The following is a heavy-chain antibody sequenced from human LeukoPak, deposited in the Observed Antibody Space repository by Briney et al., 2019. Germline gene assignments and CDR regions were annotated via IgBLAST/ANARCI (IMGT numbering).Heavy chain of an antibody. CDR2: ISSSSSYI. CDR3: ARETQLGEVDV. V-gene: IGHV3-21*01. J-gene: IGHJ6*02. Sequence: GGSLRLSCAASGITFSSYSMNWVSQAPGKGLEWVSCISSSSSYIYYADSVKGRFTISRDNAKNSLYLQMNSLRAEDTAVYYCARETQLGEVDVWGQGTTVTVSS. CDR1: GITFSSYS. D-gene: IGHD3-16*01.